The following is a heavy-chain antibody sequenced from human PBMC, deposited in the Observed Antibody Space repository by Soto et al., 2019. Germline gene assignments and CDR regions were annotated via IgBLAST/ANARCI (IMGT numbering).Heavy chain of an antibody. D-gene: IGHD3-22*01. CDR3: AKDAYYYDSRGDFEGGYFDY. V-gene: IGHV3-30*18. CDR1: GFTFKNYG. J-gene: IGHJ4*02. CDR2: IVYDGSYK. Sequence: QVQLVESGGGVVQPGRSLRLSCAVSGFTFKNYGMHWVRQAPGKGLEWVSVIVYDGSYKYYADSVQGRFTISRDNSKDTLYMQMNCLRAADTAVYYCAKDAYYYDSRGDFEGGYFDYWGQETLVTVSS.